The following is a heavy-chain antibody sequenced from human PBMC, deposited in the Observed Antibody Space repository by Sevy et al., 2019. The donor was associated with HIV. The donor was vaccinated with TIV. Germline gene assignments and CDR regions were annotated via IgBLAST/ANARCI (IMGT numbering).Heavy chain of an antibody. V-gene: IGHV3-66*01. CDR2: IHSDDTT. D-gene: IGHD5-18*01. CDR1: GFTVNSNY. J-gene: IGHJ4*02. CDR3: ARGKSGYCYALNY. Sequence: GGPLRLSCAASGFTVNSNYVTWVRQAPGKGLEGVSVIHSDDTTYHADSVKDRFTISRDNFKNTLYLHMSSLRAEDTAVYYCARGKSGYCYALNYWGQGTLVTVSS.